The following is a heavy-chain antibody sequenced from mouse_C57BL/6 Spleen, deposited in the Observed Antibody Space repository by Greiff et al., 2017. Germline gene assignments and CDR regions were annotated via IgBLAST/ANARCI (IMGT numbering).Heavy chain of an antibody. D-gene: IGHD2-1*01. CDR2: IYPGDGVT. CDR1: GYAFSSYW. J-gene: IGHJ3*01. Sequence: VQLQQSGAELVKPGASVKISCKASGYAFSSYWMNWVKQRPGKGLEWIGQIYPGDGVTNYNGKFKGKATLTADKSSSTAYMQLRSLTSEDSAVYFCASCGDGNTWFAYWGQGTLVTVSA. CDR3: ASCGDGNTWFAY. V-gene: IGHV1-80*01.